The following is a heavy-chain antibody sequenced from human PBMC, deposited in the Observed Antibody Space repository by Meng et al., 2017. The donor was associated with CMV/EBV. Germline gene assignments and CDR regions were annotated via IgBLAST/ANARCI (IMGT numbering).Heavy chain of an antibody. Sequence: GESLKISCKGSGYSFTSYWIGWVRQMPGKGLEWMGIIYPGDSDTRYSPSFQGQVTISADKSISTAYLQWSSLKAADTAVYYCARGRGNDFWSGYSTTEFDPWGQGTLVTVSS. D-gene: IGHD3-3*01. CDR2: IYPGDSDT. V-gene: IGHV5-51*01. J-gene: IGHJ5*02. CDR3: ARGRGNDFWSGYSTTEFDP. CDR1: GYSFTSYW.